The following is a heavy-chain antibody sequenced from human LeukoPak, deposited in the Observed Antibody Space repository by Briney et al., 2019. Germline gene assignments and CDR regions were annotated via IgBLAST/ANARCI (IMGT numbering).Heavy chain of an antibody. J-gene: IGHJ4*02. V-gene: IGHV3-30*04. CDR3: ARDARTVGITMIVVGFDY. CDR2: ISYDGSNK. D-gene: IGHD3-22*01. Sequence: GRSLRLSCAASGFTFSSYAMCWVRQSPGKGLEWVAVISYDGSNKYYADSVKGRFTISRDNSKNTLYLQMNSLRAEDTAVYYCARDARTVGITMIVVGFDYWGQGTLVTVSS. CDR1: GFTFSSYA.